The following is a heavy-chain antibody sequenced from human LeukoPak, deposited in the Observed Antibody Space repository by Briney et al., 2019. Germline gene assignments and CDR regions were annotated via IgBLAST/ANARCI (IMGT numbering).Heavy chain of an antibody. V-gene: IGHV5-51*01. J-gene: IGHJ4*02. CDR3: ARLRGVAAAGTCYFDY. Sequence: GESLKISCKGSGYSFTTYSIGWVRQMPGKGLEWMGIIYPGDSDTRYSPSFQGQVTISADKSISTAYLQWSSLKASDTAMYYCARLRGVAAAGTCYFDYWGQGTLVTVFS. D-gene: IGHD6-13*01. CDR1: GYSFTTYS. CDR2: IYPGDSDT.